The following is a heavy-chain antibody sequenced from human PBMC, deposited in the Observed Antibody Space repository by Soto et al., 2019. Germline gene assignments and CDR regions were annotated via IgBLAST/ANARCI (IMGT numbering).Heavy chain of an antibody. CDR3: ARVPDY. CDR1: GGSISSGGYS. J-gene: IGHJ4*02. V-gene: IGHV4-30-2*01. Sequence: QLQLQESGSGLVKPSQTLSLTCAVSGGSISSGGYSWGWIRQPPGKGLEWIGYTYHSANTYYNPSLQRPVTISVDRSKNQFSLKLSSVTAAATAVYYCARVPDYWGQGTLVTVSS. CDR2: TYHSANT.